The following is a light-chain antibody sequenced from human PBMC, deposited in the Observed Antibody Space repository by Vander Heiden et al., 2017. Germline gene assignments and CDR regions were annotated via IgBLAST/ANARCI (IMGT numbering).Light chain of an antibody. CDR3: QQYGSSPPYT. CDR1: QSVSSSY. V-gene: IGKV3-20*01. Sequence: DIVLTQSPGPLSLSPGERATLSCRASQSVSSSYLAWYQQKPGQAPRLLIYGASSRATGIPDRFSGSGSGTDFTLTISRREPEDFAVYYCQQYGSSPPYTFGQGTKLEIK. CDR2: GAS. J-gene: IGKJ2*01.